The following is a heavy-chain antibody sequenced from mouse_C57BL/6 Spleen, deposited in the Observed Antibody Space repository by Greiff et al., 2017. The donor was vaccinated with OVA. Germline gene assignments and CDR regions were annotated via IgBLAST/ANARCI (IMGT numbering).Heavy chain of an antibody. D-gene: IGHD5-5*01. V-gene: IGHV5-6*01. Sequence: EVQLQESGGDLVKPGGSLKLSCAASGFTFSSYGMSWVRQTPDKRLEWVATISSGGSYTYYPDSVKGRFTISRDNAKNTLYLQMSSLKSEDTAMYYCARLTTLDYWGQGTTLTVSS. CDR3: ARLTTLDY. J-gene: IGHJ2*01. CDR2: ISSGGSYT. CDR1: GFTFSSYG.